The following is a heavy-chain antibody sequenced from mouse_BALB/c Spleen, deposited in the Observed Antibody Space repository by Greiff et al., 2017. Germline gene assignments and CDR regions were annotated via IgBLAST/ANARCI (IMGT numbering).Heavy chain of an antibody. CDR2: ISSGGSTI. D-gene: IGHD1-2*01. CDR1: GFTFSSFG. V-gene: IGHV5-17*02. J-gene: IGHJ3*01. CDR3: AIEGYYGSCAY. Sequence: DVMLVESGGGLVQPGGSRKLSCAASGFTFSSFGMHWVRQAPEKGLEWVAYISSGGSTIYYADTVKGRFTISSDNPKNTLFLQMTSLRAEDTAMYYCAIEGYYGSCAYWGQGTLVTVSA.